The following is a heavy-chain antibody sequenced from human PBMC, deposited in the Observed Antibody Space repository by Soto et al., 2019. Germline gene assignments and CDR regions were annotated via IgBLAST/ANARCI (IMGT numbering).Heavy chain of an antibody. D-gene: IGHD4-17*01. CDR1: GYTFTSYC. CDR2: ISAYNGNT. Sequence: ASVKVSCKASGYTFTSYCISWVRQSPVQGLEWVGWISAYNGNTNYAQKLQGRVTMTTDTSTSTAYMELRSLRSDDTAVYYCARVFNGDSENWFDPWGQGTLVTVSS. V-gene: IGHV1-18*04. J-gene: IGHJ5*02. CDR3: ARVFNGDSENWFDP.